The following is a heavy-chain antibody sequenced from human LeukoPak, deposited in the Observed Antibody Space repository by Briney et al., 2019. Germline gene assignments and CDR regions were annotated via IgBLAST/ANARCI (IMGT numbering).Heavy chain of an antibody. CDR1: GYTLTELS. D-gene: IGHD3-16*02. CDR2: FYPEDGET. Sequence: ASVKVSCKVSGYTLTELSMHWLRQAPGKGLEWMGGFYPEDGETIYAQKFQGRVTMTEDTSTDTAYMELSSLRSEDTAVYYCATSDGYDYVWGSYRYSFDYWGQGTLVTVSS. V-gene: IGHV1-24*01. CDR3: ATSDGYDYVWGSYRYSFDY. J-gene: IGHJ4*02.